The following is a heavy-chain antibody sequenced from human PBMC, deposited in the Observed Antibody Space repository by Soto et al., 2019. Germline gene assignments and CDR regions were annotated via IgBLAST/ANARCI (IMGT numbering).Heavy chain of an antibody. V-gene: IGHV1-69*01. J-gene: IGHJ5*02. CDR3: VRGYYGAGWAT. CDR1: GGPRTGFS. CDR2: VLPIFERS. D-gene: IGHD3-22*01. Sequence: QVQLVQSGAEVKRPGSSVQISCRASGGPRTGFSFSWVRQATGQGLEWVGGVLPIFERSNYAPGLQGRVTITADETTDTAYMELTTLSVEDTAMYYCVRGYYGAGWATWGQRPLMTVSS.